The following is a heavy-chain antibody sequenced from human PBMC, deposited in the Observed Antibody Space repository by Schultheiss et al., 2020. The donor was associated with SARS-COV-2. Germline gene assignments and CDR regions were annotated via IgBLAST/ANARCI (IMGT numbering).Heavy chain of an antibody. CDR1: GFTFSSYG. CDR3: AKHTGARGMDV. Sequence: GGSLRLSCAASGFTFSSYGMHWVRQAPGKGLEWVAVISYDGSNKYYADSVKGRFTISRDNSKNTLYLQMNSLRAEDTAVYYCAKHTGARGMDVWGQGTTVTVSS. J-gene: IGHJ6*02. V-gene: IGHV3-30*18. CDR2: ISYDGSNK. D-gene: IGHD3-10*01.